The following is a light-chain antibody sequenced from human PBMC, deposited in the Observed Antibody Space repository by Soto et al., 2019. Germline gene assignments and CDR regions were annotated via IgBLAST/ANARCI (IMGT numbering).Light chain of an antibody. Sequence: IQLTQSPSSLSASVGDRVTITCRASQCISSYLAWYQQKPGKAPNLLIYAASTLQSGVPSRFSGSGSGTYFTLTISSLQPEVCAYDYRQHLNTYPTTFAQETRL. J-gene: IGKJ5*01. CDR2: AAS. V-gene: IGKV1-9*01. CDR1: QCISSY. CDR3: QHLNTYPTT.